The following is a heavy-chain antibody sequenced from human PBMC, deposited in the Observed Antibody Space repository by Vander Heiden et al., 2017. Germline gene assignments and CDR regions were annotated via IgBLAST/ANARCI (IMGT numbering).Heavy chain of an antibody. Sequence: EVQLLESGGGLVQPGGSLRLSCAASGFTFSSYAMSWVRQAPGKGLEWVSAISGSGGSTYYADSVKGRFTISRDNSKNTLYLQMNSLRAEDTAVYYCAKGRPYDYVWGSYRSDAFDIWGQGTMVTVSS. D-gene: IGHD3-16*02. V-gene: IGHV3-23*01. CDR1: GFTFSSYA. J-gene: IGHJ3*02. CDR3: AKGRPYDYVWGSYRSDAFDI. CDR2: ISGSGGST.